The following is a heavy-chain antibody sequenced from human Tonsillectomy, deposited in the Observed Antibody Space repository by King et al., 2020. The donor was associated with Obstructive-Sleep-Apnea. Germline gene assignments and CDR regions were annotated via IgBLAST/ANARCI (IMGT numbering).Heavy chain of an antibody. V-gene: IGHV4-39*07. D-gene: IGHD3-3*01. CDR2: IYYSGST. Sequence: LQLQESGPGLVKPSETLSLTCTVSGGSISSSSYYWGWIRQPPGKGLEWIGSIYYSGSTYYNPSLKSRVTISVDTSKNQFSLKLSSVTAADTAVYYCARSLYYDFWSGYLGYFDYWGQGTLVTVSS. CDR1: GGSISSSSYY. J-gene: IGHJ4*02. CDR3: ARSLYYDFWSGYLGYFDY.